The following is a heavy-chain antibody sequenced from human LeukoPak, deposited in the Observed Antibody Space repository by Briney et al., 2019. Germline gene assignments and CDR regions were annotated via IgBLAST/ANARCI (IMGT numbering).Heavy chain of an antibody. CDR2: VSYSGST. J-gene: IGHJ4*01. CDR1: GGSISGSY. D-gene: IGHD2-2*01. Sequence: PETLCLTRTVSGGSISGSYWSWIRQPPGEGLEWIALVSYSGSTNYNPYLKSRVTTSSHTSKGQFSLKLTSVSAPDTAGYYCARGYCSSTDCYVRPDYWGRRTLVTVSS. CDR3: ARGYCSSTDCYVRPDY. V-gene: IGHV4-59*01.